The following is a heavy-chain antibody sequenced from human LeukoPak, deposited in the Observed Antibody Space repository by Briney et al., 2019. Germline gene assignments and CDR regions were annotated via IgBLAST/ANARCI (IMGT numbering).Heavy chain of an antibody. Sequence: PGGSLRLSCTASGFTFSSYWMTWVRQAPGKGLEWVANIKHDAREKYYVDSVKGRFTISRDNAKNSLYRQMNSLRAEDTALYYCARSAFPADYWGQGTLVTVSS. CDR3: ARSAFPADY. CDR1: GFTFSSYW. J-gene: IGHJ4*02. V-gene: IGHV3-7*01. CDR2: IKHDAREK. D-gene: IGHD2/OR15-2a*01.